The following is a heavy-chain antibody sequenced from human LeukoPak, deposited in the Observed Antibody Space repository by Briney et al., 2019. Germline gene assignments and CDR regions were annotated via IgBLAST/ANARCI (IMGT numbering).Heavy chain of an antibody. CDR2: ISGSVGST. Sequence: GVLRLSCAASGFPFSSYAMSWVRQVPGKGLEWVSTISGSVGSTYYADSVKGRFTISRDDSKNTLYLHMNSLRAEDTAVYYCAKEGCTSATCYCNCWGQGTLVTVSS. D-gene: IGHD2-2*01. V-gene: IGHV3-23*01. CDR3: AKEGCTSATCYCNC. J-gene: IGHJ4*02. CDR1: GFPFSSYA.